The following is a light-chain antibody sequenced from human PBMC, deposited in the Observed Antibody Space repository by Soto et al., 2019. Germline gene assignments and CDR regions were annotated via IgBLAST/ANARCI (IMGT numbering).Light chain of an antibody. V-gene: IGLV2-14*03. J-gene: IGLJ1*01. CDR3: SSYTSTSAPYV. CDR2: DVR. Sequence: QSVLTQPASVSGFPGQSITISCTGTSSDIGGYDYVSWYQQHPGKAPKLIIYDVRGRPSGVSNRFSGSKSANTASLTVSGLQAEDEADYHCSSYTSTSAPYVFGTGTKVTVL. CDR1: SSDIGGYDY.